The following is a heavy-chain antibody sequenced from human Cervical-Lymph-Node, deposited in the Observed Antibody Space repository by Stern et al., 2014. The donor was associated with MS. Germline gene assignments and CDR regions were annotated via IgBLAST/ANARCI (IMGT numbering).Heavy chain of an antibody. CDR2: IYDSQTT. CDR3: ARFNVTTFDY. J-gene: IGHJ4*02. V-gene: IGHV4-30-4*01. CDR1: GGSISSGGSF. D-gene: IGHD4-17*01. Sequence: QVQLQESGPRLVKPSQTLSLTCTVSGGSISSGGSFWSWVRQSPGTGLEWIGYIYDSQTTYYTPSLKSRVSMSMDTSKNLFSLELASVTAADTAVYFCARFNVTTFDYWGQGTLVTVSS.